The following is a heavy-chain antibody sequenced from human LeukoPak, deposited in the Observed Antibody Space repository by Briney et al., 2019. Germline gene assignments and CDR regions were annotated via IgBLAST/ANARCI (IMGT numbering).Heavy chain of an antibody. J-gene: IGHJ4*02. V-gene: IGHV4-39*07. CDR1: GGSISSSSYY. CDR2: INHSGST. CDR3: ARGKRGYSSSWYDY. D-gene: IGHD6-13*01. Sequence: SETLSLTCTVSGGSISSSSYYWGWIRQPPGKGLEWIGEINHSGSTNYNPSLKSRVTISVDTSKNQFSLKLSSVTAADTAVYYCARGKRGYSSSWYDYWGQGTLVTVSS.